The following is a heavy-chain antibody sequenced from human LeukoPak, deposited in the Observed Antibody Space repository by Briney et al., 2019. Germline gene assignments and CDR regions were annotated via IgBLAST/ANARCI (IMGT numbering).Heavy chain of an antibody. V-gene: IGHV1-69*04. CDR2: IIPILGIA. CDR3: ARDTVISGSYDY. Sequence: SVKVSCTASGGTFSSYAISWVRQAPGQGLEWMGRIIPILGIANYAQKFQGRVTITADKSTSTAYMELSSLRFEDTAVYYCARDTVISGSYDYWGQGTLVTVSS. D-gene: IGHD3-10*01. J-gene: IGHJ4*02. CDR1: GGTFSSYA.